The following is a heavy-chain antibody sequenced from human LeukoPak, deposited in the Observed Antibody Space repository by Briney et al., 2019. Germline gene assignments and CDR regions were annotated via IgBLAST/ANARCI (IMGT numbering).Heavy chain of an antibody. CDR2: ISIGGGST. Sequence: PGGSRRLSCAASGFTFSTYAMNWVHQAPGKGMEWVSAISIGGGSTYYADSVKGRFTISRDDSKNTLYLQMNSLRAEDTAVYYCAKVLKGTGEVYQFDYWGQGTLVTVSS. CDR3: AKVLKGTGEVYQFDY. D-gene: IGHD7-27*01. V-gene: IGHV3-23*01. CDR1: GFTFSTYA. J-gene: IGHJ4*02.